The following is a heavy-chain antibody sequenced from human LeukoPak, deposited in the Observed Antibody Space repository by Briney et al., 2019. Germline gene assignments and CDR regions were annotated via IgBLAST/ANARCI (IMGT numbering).Heavy chain of an antibody. CDR1: GGTFSSYA. CDR3: ARDFSPARGLLTYYYYYGMDV. J-gene: IGHJ6*02. CDR2: IIPILGIA. Sequence: ASVKVSCKASGGTFSSYAISWVRQAPGQGLEWMGRIIPILGIANYAQKFQGRVTITADKSTSTAYMELSSLRSEDTAVYYCARDFSPARGLLTYYYYYGMDVWGQGTTVTVSS. V-gene: IGHV1-69*04. D-gene: IGHD3-10*01.